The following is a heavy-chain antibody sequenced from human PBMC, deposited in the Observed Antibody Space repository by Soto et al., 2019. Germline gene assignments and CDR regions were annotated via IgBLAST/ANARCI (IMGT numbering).Heavy chain of an antibody. Sequence: SETLSLTCSVSGGSTSSNTYYWGWIRQPPGKGLEWIGCVYYTGSTFYNPSLKSRVSISVDTSKNQFSLRLSSVTAADTAVYYCARQRRYYYDSSGYPDSWGPGTLVTVSS. D-gene: IGHD3-22*01. J-gene: IGHJ4*02. CDR1: GGSTSSNTYY. CDR3: ARQRRYYYDSSGYPDS. V-gene: IGHV4-39*01. CDR2: VYYTGST.